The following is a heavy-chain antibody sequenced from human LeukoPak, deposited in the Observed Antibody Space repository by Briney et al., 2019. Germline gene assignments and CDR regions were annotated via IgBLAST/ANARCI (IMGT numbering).Heavy chain of an antibody. J-gene: IGHJ5*02. V-gene: IGHV3-48*04. Sequence: PGGSLRLSCAASGFTFSSYSMNWVRQAPGKGLEWVSYISSSSKTIYYADSVKGRFTISRDNAKNSVYLQMNSLRAEDTALYYCTRDRGTYNWFDPWGQGTLVTVSS. CDR2: ISSSSKTI. CDR1: GFTFSSYS. CDR3: TRDRGTYNWFDP. D-gene: IGHD5-24*01.